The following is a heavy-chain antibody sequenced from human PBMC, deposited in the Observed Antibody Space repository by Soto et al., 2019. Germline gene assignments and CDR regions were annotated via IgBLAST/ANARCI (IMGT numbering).Heavy chain of an antibody. CDR2: ISWNSGSI. CDR1: GFTFDDYA. Sequence: QTGGSLRLSCAASGFTFDDYAMHWVRQAPGKGLEWVSGISWNSGSIGYADSVKGRFTISRDNAKNSLYLQMNSLRAEDTALYYCAKDGYSSSWSTPYYFDYWGQGTLVTVSS. J-gene: IGHJ4*02. D-gene: IGHD6-13*01. V-gene: IGHV3-9*01. CDR3: AKDGYSSSWSTPYYFDY.